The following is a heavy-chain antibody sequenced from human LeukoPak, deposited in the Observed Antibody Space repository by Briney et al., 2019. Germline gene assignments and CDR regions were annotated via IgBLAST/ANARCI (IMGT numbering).Heavy chain of an antibody. CDR2: IYPGDSDT. CDR1: GYSFTSYW. Sequence: GESLKISCKGSGYSFTSYWIGWVRQMPGKGLEWMGIIYPGDSDTRYSPSFQGQVTISADKSISTAFLQWSSLKASYTPRYYCASRVGFSSSWGPYYFDYWGQGTLVTVSS. D-gene: IGHD6-13*01. CDR3: ASRVGFSSSWGPYYFDY. V-gene: IGHV5-51*01. J-gene: IGHJ4*02.